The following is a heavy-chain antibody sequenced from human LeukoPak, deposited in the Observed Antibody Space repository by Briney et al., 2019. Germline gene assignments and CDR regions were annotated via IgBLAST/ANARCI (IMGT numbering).Heavy chain of an antibody. V-gene: IGHV4-31*03. CDR2: IYYSGST. D-gene: IGHD3-22*01. Sequence: PSETLSLTCTVSGGSISSGGYYWSWIRQHPGKGLEWIGYIYYSGSTYYNPSLKSRVTISVDTSKNQFSLKLSSVTGADTAVYYCARSIRYYYDSSGSAYFDLWGRGTLVTVSS. CDR3: ARSIRYYYDSSGSAYFDL. J-gene: IGHJ2*01. CDR1: GGSISSGGYY.